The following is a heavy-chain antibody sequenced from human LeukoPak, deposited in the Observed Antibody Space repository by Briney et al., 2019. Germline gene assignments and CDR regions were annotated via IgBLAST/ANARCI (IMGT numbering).Heavy chain of an antibody. V-gene: IGHV1-2*02. CDR2: INPNSGGT. CDR3: ARGGYSSGWHPD. J-gene: IGHJ4*02. Sequence: ASVTVSCTASGYTFTGYYMHWVRQAPGQGPEWMGWINPNSGGTNYAQKFQGRVTMTRDTSISTAYMELSSLRSEDTAVYYCARGGYSSGWHPDWGQGTLVTVSS. CDR1: GYTFTGYY. D-gene: IGHD6-19*01.